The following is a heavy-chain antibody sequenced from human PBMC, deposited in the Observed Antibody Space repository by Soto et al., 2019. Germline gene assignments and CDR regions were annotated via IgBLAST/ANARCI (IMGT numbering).Heavy chain of an antibody. V-gene: IGHV3-9*01. J-gene: IGHJ4*02. D-gene: IGHD3-9*01. Sequence: GGSLRLSCAASGFTFDDYAMHWVRQPPGKGLEWVSGVSWNSGSIDYADSVKGRFTISRDNSKNTLDLQMNSLRAEDTAVYYCAKGDILTGSKEGWDYWGQGTLVTVSS. CDR3: AKGDILTGSKEGWDY. CDR1: GFTFDDYA. CDR2: VSWNSGSI.